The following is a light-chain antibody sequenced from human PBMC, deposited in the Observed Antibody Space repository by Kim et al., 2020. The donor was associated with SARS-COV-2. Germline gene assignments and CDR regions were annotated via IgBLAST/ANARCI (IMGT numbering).Light chain of an antibody. V-gene: IGKV3-20*01. J-gene: IGKJ5*01. CDR1: QSVSSSY. Sequence: WSPGERATLSGRASQSVSSSYLAWYQQKPGQAPRLLIYGAASRATGIPDRFSGSGSGTDFTLTISRLEPEDFAVYYCQQYGSSSTFGQGTRLEIK. CDR3: QQYGSSST. CDR2: GAA.